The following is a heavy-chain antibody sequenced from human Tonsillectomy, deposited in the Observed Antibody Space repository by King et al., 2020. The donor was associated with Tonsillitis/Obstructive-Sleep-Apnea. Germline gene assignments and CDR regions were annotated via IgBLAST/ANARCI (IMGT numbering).Heavy chain of an antibody. J-gene: IGHJ6*03. Sequence: VQLVESGGVVXQPGGSLRLSCAASGFTFDDYTMHWVRQAPGKGLEWVSLISWDGGSTYYADSVKGRFTISRDNSKNSLYLQMNSLRTEDTALYYCAKDSIAAPGGYMDGWGKGTTVTVSS. CDR2: ISWDGGST. D-gene: IGHD6-6*01. V-gene: IGHV3-43*01. CDR1: GFTFDDYT. CDR3: AKDSIAAPGGYMDG.